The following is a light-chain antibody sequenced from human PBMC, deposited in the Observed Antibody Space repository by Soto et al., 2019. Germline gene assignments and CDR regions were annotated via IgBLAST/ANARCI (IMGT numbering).Light chain of an antibody. J-gene: IGLJ2*01. V-gene: IGLV3-1*01. CDR3: QAWVSSTVV. CDR2: QDN. Sequence: SYELTQPPSVSVSPGQTASITCSGAKLGDKYACWYQQKPGQSPVLVIYQDNKRPSGIPERFSGSNSGNTATLTISGTQAMDEADYYCQAWVSSTVVFGGGTKLTVL. CDR1: KLGDKY.